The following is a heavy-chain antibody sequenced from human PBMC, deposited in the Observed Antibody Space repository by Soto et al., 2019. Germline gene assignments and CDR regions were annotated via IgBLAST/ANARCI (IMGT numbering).Heavy chain of an antibody. V-gene: IGHV4-4*07. CDR3: GSGPGGFGDFSLDY. CDR1: GGSISQYY. J-gene: IGHJ4*02. D-gene: IGHD3-10*01. Sequence: QVQLQESGPGLVKPSETLSLSCGVSGGSISQYYWSWIRQPAGKGLEWIGRIYSGGSTNYNPSLESRFTRSVDASKNQFTAKLSSVTATDPAVSYCGSGPGGFGDFSLDYWGQGTLLTVAS. CDR2: IYSGGST.